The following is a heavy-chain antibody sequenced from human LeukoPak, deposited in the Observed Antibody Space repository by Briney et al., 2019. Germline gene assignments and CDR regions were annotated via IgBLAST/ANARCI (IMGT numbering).Heavy chain of an antibody. CDR3: AIGGITAAGTWGFGDY. J-gene: IGHJ4*02. CDR1: GYTFTGYY. V-gene: IGHV1-2*02. CDR2: INPNSGGT. Sequence: ASVKVSCKASGYTFTGYYMHWVRQAPGQGLEWMGWINPNSGGTNYAQKFQGRVTMTRDTSISTAYMELSRLRSDDTAVYYCAIGGITAAGTWGFGDYWGQGTLVTVSS. D-gene: IGHD6-13*01.